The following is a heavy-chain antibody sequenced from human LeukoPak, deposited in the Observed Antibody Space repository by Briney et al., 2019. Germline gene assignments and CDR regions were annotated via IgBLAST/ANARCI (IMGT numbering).Heavy chain of an antibody. Sequence: GGSLRLSCAASGFIFSTYAMSWVRQAPGKGLEWVSAITGSGDSTYYADSVKGRFTISRDNSKNTLSLQMNSLRTEDTAVYFCARWGNDYSQFDSWGQGTLVTVS. J-gene: IGHJ4*02. D-gene: IGHD4-11*01. CDR1: GFIFSTYA. CDR2: ITGSGDST. V-gene: IGHV3-23*01. CDR3: ARWGNDYSQFDS.